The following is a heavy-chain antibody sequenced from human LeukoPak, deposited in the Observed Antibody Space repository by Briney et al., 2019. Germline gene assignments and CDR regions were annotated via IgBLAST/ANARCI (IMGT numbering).Heavy chain of an antibody. J-gene: IGHJ4*02. CDR3: ARGSSGDYFDY. D-gene: IGHD4-17*01. CDR1: GFTFSIYA. Sequence: GGSLRLSCAASGFTFSIYAMSWVRQAPGKGLEWVSVIYSGGSTYYADSVKGRFTISRDNSKNTLYLQMNSLRAEDTAVYYCARGSSGDYFDYWGQGTLVTVSS. V-gene: IGHV3-53*01. CDR2: IYSGGST.